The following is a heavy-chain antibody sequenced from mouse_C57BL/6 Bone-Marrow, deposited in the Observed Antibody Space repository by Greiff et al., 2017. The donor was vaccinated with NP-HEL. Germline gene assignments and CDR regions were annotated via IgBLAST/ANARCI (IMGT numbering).Heavy chain of an antibody. Sequence: DVMLVESGGGLVKPGGSLKLSCAASGFTFSDYGMHWVRQAPEKGLEWVAYISSGSSTIYYADTVKGRFTISRDNAKNTLFLQMTSLRSEDTAMYYCARTGKVGVVDYWGQGTTLTVSS. V-gene: IGHV5-17*01. CDR2: ISSGSSTI. CDR1: GFTFSDYG. CDR3: ARTGKVGVVDY. D-gene: IGHD4-1*01. J-gene: IGHJ2*01.